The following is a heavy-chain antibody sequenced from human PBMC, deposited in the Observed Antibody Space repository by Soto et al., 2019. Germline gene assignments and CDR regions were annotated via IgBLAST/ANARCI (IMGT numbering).Heavy chain of an antibody. J-gene: IGHJ4*02. V-gene: IGHV4-30-2*01. Sequence: QLQLQESGSGLVKPSQTLSLTCAVSGGSISSGGYSWSWIRQPPGKGLEWIGYIYHSGSTYYNPSLKSRVTLSVARAKNQFSLKLSSVTAADTAVYYCAAGGGLPRYYWGQGTLVTVSS. D-gene: IGHD1-26*01. CDR2: IYHSGST. CDR1: GGSISSGGYS. CDR3: AAGGGLPRYY.